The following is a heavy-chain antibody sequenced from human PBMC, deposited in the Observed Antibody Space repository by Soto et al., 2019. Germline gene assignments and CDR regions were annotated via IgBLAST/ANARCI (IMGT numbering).Heavy chain of an antibody. Sequence: SVKVSCKASGGTFSSYAISWVRQAPGQGLEWMGGIIPIFGTANYAQKFQGRVTITADESTSTAYMELSSLRSEDTAVYSCARATITMVRGVIKSLYYYYGMDVWGQGTTVTVS. D-gene: IGHD3-10*01. V-gene: IGHV1-69*13. CDR1: GGTFSSYA. CDR2: IIPIFGTA. CDR3: ARATITMVRGVIKSLYYYYGMDV. J-gene: IGHJ6*02.